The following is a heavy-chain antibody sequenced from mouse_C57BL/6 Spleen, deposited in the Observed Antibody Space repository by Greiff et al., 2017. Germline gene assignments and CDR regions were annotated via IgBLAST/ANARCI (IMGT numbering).Heavy chain of an antibody. CDR1: GYSITSGYY. J-gene: IGHJ1*03. CDR3: ARGEARYFDV. V-gene: IGHV3-6*01. CDR2: ISYDGSN. Sequence: VQLQQSGPGLVKPSQSLSLTCSVTGYSITSGYYWNWIRQFPGNKLEWMGYISYDGSNNYNPSLKNRISITRDTSKNQFFLKLNSVTTEDTATYYCARGEARYFDVWGTGTTVTVSS.